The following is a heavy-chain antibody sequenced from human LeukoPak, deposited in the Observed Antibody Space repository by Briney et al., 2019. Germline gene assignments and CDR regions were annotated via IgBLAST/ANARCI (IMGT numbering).Heavy chain of an antibody. CDR2: ISYDGSIK. V-gene: IGHV3-30*18. D-gene: IGHD6-19*01. J-gene: IGHJ4*02. CDR1: GFTFSSYG. Sequence: PGRSLRLSCAASGFTFSSYGMHWVRQAPGKGLEWVAVISYDGSIKYYADSVKGRFTISRDNSKKTLYLQMNSLRAEDTAVYYCAKSQRWLVPGYWGQGTLVTVSS. CDR3: AKSQRWLVPGY.